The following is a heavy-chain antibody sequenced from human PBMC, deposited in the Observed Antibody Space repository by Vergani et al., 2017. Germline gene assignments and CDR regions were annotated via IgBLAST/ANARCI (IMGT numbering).Heavy chain of an antibody. J-gene: IGHJ6*02. CDR1: GFTFSSYA. D-gene: IGHD4-11*01. Sequence: EVQLLESGGGLVQPGGSLRLSCAASGFTFSSYAKSWVRQAPGKGLEWVSAISGSGGSTYYADSVKGRFTISRDNSKNTLYLQMNSLRAEDTAVYYCAKDLGSNYDYYYYGMDVWGQGTTVTVSS. V-gene: IGHV3-23*01. CDR2: ISGSGGST. CDR3: AKDLGSNYDYYYYGMDV.